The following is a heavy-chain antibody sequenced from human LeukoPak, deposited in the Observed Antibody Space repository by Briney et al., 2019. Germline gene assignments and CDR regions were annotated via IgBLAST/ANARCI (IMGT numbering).Heavy chain of an antibody. J-gene: IGHJ4*02. Sequence: GGSLRLSCAASGFTFSSYWMSWVRQAPGKGLEWVAHIKQDGSEKYYVDSVKGRFTISRDNAKNSLYLQMNSLRAEDTAVYYCAREGPYYDSSGYYPIFDYWGQGTLVTASS. CDR3: AREGPYYDSSGYYPIFDY. CDR1: GFTFSSYW. CDR2: IKQDGSEK. V-gene: IGHV3-7*01. D-gene: IGHD3-22*01.